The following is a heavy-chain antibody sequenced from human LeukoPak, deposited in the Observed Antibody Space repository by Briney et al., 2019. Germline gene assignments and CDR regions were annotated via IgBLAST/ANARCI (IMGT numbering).Heavy chain of an antibody. CDR1: ESTFTTTA. J-gene: IGHJ4*02. Sequence: GGSLRPPCAASESTFTTTATGWVRQSPGKGLDWVSSTIGSGGNTYHADSVKGRFTISRDNSKNPLYLQIDSLRAEDTAVYYCAKEPPGVYYGSGSYADYWGQGTLVTVSS. CDR2: TIGSGGNT. D-gene: IGHD3-10*01. V-gene: IGHV3-23*01. CDR3: AKEPPGVYYGSGSYADY.